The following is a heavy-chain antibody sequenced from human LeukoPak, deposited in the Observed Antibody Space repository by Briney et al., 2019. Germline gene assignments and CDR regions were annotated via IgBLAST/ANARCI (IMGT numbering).Heavy chain of an antibody. D-gene: IGHD2-21*01. CDR2: ISDDGSNK. Sequence: PGGSLRLSCAASGFTFSSYSMHWVRQAPGKGPEGVALISDDGSNKFYADSVKGRFTISRDNSKNTLYLQMTSLRAEDTAVYYCARETSGLTDAFDIWGQGTTVTVSS. CDR1: GFTFSSYS. CDR3: ARETSGLTDAFDI. V-gene: IGHV3-30*01. J-gene: IGHJ3*02.